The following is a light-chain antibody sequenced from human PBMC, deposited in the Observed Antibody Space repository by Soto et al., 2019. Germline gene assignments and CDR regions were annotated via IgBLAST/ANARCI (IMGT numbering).Light chain of an antibody. CDR1: SGSVSTSYY. CDR3: VLYMVSDIVV. J-gene: IGLJ2*01. CDR2: ATN. V-gene: IGLV8-61*01. Sequence: QAVVTQEPSFSVSPGETVTLTCGLNSGSVSTSYYPGWYQQTPGQAPRTLIYATNKRSSGVPDRFSGSILENKAALTITGAQADDESDYYCVLYMVSDIVVFGGGTKLTVL.